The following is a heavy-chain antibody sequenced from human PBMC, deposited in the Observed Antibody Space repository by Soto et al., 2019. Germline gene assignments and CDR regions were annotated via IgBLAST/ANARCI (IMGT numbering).Heavy chain of an antibody. J-gene: IGHJ4*02. Sequence: PGDSRKISCHCSGYNFSNYWIAWVLQMPGKGLEWMGFIYPGDSDTRYNPSFQGQVTIAADKSVNTAYLQWSSLKASDTAKYYCARHVGSNYIDFWGQGTLVTVSS. CDR3: ARHVGSNYIDF. D-gene: IGHD1-26*01. CDR2: IYPGDSDT. V-gene: IGHV5-51*01. CDR1: GYNFSNYW.